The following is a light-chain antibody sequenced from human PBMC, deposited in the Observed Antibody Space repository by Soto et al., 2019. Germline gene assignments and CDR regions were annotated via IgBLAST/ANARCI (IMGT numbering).Light chain of an antibody. J-gene: IGKJ4*01. CDR2: SAS. Sequence: DIQLTQSPSFLSASVGDRVTITCRATQDISTYLAWYQQKPGKAPNLLIHSASTLRGGVSSRFRGSGSGTEFTLTISRLQPEDLATYYCQQGNTYPLTFGGGTKVELK. CDR3: QQGNTYPLT. V-gene: IGKV1-9*01. CDR1: QDISTY.